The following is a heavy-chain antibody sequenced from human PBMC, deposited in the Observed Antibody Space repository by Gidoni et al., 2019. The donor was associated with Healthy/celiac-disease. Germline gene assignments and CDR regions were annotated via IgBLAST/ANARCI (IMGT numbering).Heavy chain of an antibody. D-gene: IGHD3-9*01. CDR2: IYYSGST. V-gene: IGHV4-59*08. Sequence: QVQLQESGPGLVKPSETLSRTCTVSGGSISSYYWSWIRQPPGKGLEWIGYIYYSGSTNYNPSLKSRVTISVDTSKNQFSLKLSSVTAADTAVYYCARHLFYNFDYWGQGTLVTVSS. CDR1: GGSISSYY. J-gene: IGHJ4*02. CDR3: ARHLFYNFDY.